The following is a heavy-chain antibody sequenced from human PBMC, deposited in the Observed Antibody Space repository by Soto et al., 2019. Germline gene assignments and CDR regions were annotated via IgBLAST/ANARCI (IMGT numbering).Heavy chain of an antibody. CDR3: ARDRETYYYDSSGDSRDY. V-gene: IGHV1-69*01. Sequence: QVQLVQSGAEVKKPGSSVNVSCKASGGTFSSYAISWVRQAPGQGLEWMGGIIPIVGTANYAQKFQGRVTSSADESSSTAYMEVSSMRSEDTAVYYCARDRETYYYDSSGDSRDYWGQGTLVTVSS. CDR2: IIPIVGTA. CDR1: GGTFSSYA. J-gene: IGHJ4*02. D-gene: IGHD3-22*01.